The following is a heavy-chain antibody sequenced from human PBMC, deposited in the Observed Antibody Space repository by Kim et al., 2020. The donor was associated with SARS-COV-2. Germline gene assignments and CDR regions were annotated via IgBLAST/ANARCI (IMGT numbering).Heavy chain of an antibody. J-gene: IGHJ5*02. CDR3: AREYYGSGFNWFDP. D-gene: IGHD3-10*01. V-gene: IGHV4-34*01. Sequence: SETLSHTCAVYGGSFSGYYWNWIRQPPGKGLEWIGEIDHSGNTNYKPSLKSRVTISLDTSKNQFSLKLNSVTAADTAVYYCAREYYGSGFNWFDPWGQGTLVTVSS. CDR2: IDHSGNT. CDR1: GGSFSGYY.